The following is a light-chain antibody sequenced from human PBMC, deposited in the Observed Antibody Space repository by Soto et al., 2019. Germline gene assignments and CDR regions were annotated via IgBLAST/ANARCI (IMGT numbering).Light chain of an antibody. CDR1: QAINSN. CDR2: SAS. CDR3: QQYHKWPPLT. V-gene: IGKV3-15*01. Sequence: EIVMTQSPATLSVSPGERATLSCRASQAINSNLAWYQQKPGQAPRLVIYSASTRATGIPARFSGSGSGTEFTLTITSLQSEDFAVYYCQQYHKWPPLTFGGGTKVEI. J-gene: IGKJ4*01.